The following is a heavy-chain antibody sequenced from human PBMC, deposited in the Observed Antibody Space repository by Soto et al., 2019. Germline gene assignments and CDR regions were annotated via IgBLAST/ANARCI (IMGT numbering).Heavy chain of an antibody. CDR2: ISYEGSHK. J-gene: IGHJ6*02. CDR1: GFDFSSHG. V-gene: IGHV3-30*18. D-gene: IGHD1-7*01. CDR3: AKGFELPDGDYYHYGMDV. Sequence: QVQLVESGGGVVQSGGSLRLSCLASGFDFSSHGMYWVRQAPGRGLEWVALISYEGSHKFYVDSLKGRFTISRDNSKHTLYLHMSSLRPEDTALYYCAKGFELPDGDYYHYGMDVWGQGTTVSVSS.